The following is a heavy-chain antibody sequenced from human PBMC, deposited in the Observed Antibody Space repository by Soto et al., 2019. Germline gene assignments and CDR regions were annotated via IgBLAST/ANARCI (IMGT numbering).Heavy chain of an antibody. J-gene: IGHJ4*02. V-gene: IGHV4-34*01. D-gene: IGHD5-18*01. CDR2: SNHVGNT. CDR1: GGSFCGYY. CDR3: ARVLIAGVTTD. Sequence: QVQLQQWGAGLLKPSETLSLTCAVYGGSFCGYYWSWIRQPPGKGLEWIGESNHVGNTNYNPSLKSRVTMSVDPSKNQFSLRLTSVTAADTAVYYCARVLIAGVTTDWGQGTLVIVSS.